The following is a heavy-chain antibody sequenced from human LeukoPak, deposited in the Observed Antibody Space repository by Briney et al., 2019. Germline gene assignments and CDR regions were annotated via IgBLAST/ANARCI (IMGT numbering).Heavy chain of an antibody. V-gene: IGHV1-2*02. CDR3: AREGVPDDAFDI. Sequence: GASVKVSCKTSGYAFTGYYIHWVRQAPGQGLEWMGWINPNSGVTKYVQSFQGRVTMTCDTSISTVYMELSSLRFDDTAVYYCAREGVPDDAFDIWGQGTMVTVSS. J-gene: IGHJ3*02. CDR1: GYAFTGYY. D-gene: IGHD3-16*01. CDR2: INPNSGVT.